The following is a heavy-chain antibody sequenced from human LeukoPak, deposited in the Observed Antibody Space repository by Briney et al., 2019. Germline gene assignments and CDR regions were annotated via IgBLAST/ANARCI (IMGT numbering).Heavy chain of an antibody. Sequence: ASVKVSCKASGYTFTSYDINWVRQATGQGLEWMGWMNPNSGNTGYAQKFQGRVTMTRNTSISTAYMELSSLRSEDTAVYYCARVKGYSSSWYESVFDYWGQGTLVTVSS. J-gene: IGHJ4*02. D-gene: IGHD6-13*01. V-gene: IGHV1-8*01. CDR1: GYTFTSYD. CDR2: MNPNSGNT. CDR3: ARVKGYSSSWYESVFDY.